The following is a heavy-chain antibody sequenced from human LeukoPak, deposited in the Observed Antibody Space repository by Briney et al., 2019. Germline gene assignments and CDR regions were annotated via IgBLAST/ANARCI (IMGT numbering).Heavy chain of an antibody. CDR1: GFTFSSYA. CDR2: ITYDGSNK. J-gene: IGHJ4*02. Sequence: GGSLRLSCAASGFTFSSYAMHWVRQAPGKGLEWVADITYDGSNKYYADSVKGRFTISRDNSKNTLYLQMNSLRAEDTAVYYCAIDSSQWELWGYFDYWGQGTLVTVSS. V-gene: IGHV3-30*04. D-gene: IGHD1-26*01. CDR3: AIDSSQWELWGYFDY.